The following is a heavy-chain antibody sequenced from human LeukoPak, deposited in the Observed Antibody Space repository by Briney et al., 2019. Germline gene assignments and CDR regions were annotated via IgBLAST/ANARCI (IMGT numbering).Heavy chain of an antibody. J-gene: IGHJ4*02. Sequence: ASVKVSCKASGYTFTGYYMHWVRQAPGQGLEWMGWINPNSGGTNYAQKFQGRVTMIRDTSISTAYMELSRLRSDDTAVYYCARGLKRWLQFSYFDYWGQGTLVTVSS. D-gene: IGHD5-24*01. V-gene: IGHV1-2*02. CDR2: INPNSGGT. CDR3: ARGLKRWLQFSYFDY. CDR1: GYTFTGYY.